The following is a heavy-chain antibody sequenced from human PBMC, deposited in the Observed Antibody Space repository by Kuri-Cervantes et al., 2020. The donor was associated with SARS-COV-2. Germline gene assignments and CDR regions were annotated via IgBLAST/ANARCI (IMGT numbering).Heavy chain of an antibody. CDR1: GGSFSGYY. CDR2: IYYSGST. CDR3: ARQGSSGWYLGY. Sequence: SETLSLTCAVYGGSFSGYYWSWIRQPPGKGLEWIGYIYYSGSTNYNPSLKSRVTISVDTSKNQFSLKLSSVTAADTAVYYCARQGSSGWYLGYWGQGTLVTVSS. V-gene: IGHV4-59*08. D-gene: IGHD6-19*01. J-gene: IGHJ4*02.